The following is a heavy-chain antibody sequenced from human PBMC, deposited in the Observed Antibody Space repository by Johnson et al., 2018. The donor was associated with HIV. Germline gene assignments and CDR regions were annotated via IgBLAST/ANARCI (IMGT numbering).Heavy chain of an antibody. D-gene: IGHD7-27*01. Sequence: VQLVESGGGLVQPGGSLRLSCAASGFTFSSYDMHWVRQATGKGLEWVSAIGTAGDTYYPGSVKGRFTISRENAKNSLYLQMNSLRAEDTAVYYCARDLTNWGVGDAFDIWGQGTMVTVSS. CDR2: IGTAGDT. V-gene: IGHV3-13*01. CDR3: ARDLTNWGVGDAFDI. J-gene: IGHJ3*02. CDR1: GFTFSSYD.